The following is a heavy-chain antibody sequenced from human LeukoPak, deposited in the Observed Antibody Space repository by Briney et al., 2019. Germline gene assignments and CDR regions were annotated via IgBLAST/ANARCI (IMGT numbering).Heavy chain of an antibody. CDR1: GFTFSSYA. CDR3: AKEKGLRRGNDAFDI. Sequence: PGGSLRLSCAASGFTFSSYAMSWVRQAPWKGLEWVSAISGSGGSTYYADSVKGRFTISRDNSKNTLYLRMNSLRAEDTAVYYCAKEKGLRRGNDAFDIWGQGTMVTVSS. V-gene: IGHV3-23*01. CDR2: ISGSGGST. J-gene: IGHJ3*02. D-gene: IGHD5-12*01.